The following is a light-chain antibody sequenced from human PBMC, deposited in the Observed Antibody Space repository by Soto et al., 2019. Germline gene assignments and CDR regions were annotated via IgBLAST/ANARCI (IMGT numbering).Light chain of an antibody. V-gene: IGLV1-44*01. CDR3: AAWEDSLNGHVV. CDR2: RNN. J-gene: IGLJ2*01. Sequence: QSVLTQPPSASGTPGQTVTISCSGSNSNIGSNAVNWYQQLPGTAPKVLIYRNNQRPSGVPDRFSGSKSGTSASLAISGLQSEDEADYYCAAWEDSLNGHVVFGGGTKLTVL. CDR1: NSNIGSNA.